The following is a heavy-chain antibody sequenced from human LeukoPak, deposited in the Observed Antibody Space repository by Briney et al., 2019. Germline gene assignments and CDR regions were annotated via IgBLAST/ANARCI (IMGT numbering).Heavy chain of an antibody. J-gene: IGHJ5*02. CDR2: INPNSGGT. D-gene: IGHD1-1*01. V-gene: IGHV1-2*02. CDR3: ARDRSTGTNWFDP. Sequence: ASVKVSCKASGYTFTGYYMHWVRQAPGQGLEWVGWINPNSGGTNYAQKFQGRVTMTRDTSISTAYMELSRLRSDDTAVYYCARDRSTGTNWFDPWGQGTLVTVSS. CDR1: GYTFTGYY.